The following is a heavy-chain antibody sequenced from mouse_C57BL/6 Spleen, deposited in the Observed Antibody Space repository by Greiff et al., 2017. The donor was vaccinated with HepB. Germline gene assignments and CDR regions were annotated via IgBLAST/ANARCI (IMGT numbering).Heavy chain of an antibody. Sequence: EVMLVESGGGLVQPGGSMKLSCVASGFTFSNYWMNWVRQSPEKGLEWVAQIRLKSDNYATHYAESVKGRFTISRDDSKSSVYLQMNNLRAEDTGIYYCTGDSNLAPFDYWGQGTTLTVSS. V-gene: IGHV6-3*01. CDR1: GFTFSNYW. D-gene: IGHD2-5*01. CDR3: TGDSNLAPFDY. J-gene: IGHJ2*01. CDR2: IRLKSDNYAT.